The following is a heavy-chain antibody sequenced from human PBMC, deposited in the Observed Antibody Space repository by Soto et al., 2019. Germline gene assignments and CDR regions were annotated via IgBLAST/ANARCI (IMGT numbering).Heavy chain of an antibody. CDR2: IYYSGGT. CDR1: GGSISRGGYF. CDR3: AREPSI. V-gene: IGHV4-31*03. Sequence: QVQLQESGPGLVKPSQTLSLTCTVSGGSISRGGYFWNWIRQHPGKALEWIGYIYYSGGTYYNPSLKSRVTIAVDTSKNQFSLKLSSVTAADTAVYYCAREPSIWGQGTLVTVSS. J-gene: IGHJ4*02.